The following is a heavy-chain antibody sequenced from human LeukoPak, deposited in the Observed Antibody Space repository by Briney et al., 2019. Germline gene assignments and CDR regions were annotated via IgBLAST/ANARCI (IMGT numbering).Heavy chain of an antibody. V-gene: IGHV1-2*06. Sequence: GASVKVSCKASGYTFTGYYMHWVRQAPGQGLEWMGRINPNSGGTNYAQKFQGRVTMTRDTSISTAYMELSRLRSDDTAVYYCARVSYYYDSTLYGYCGQGTLVTVSS. J-gene: IGHJ4*02. CDR2: INPNSGGT. CDR3: ARVSYYYDSTLYGY. CDR1: GYTFTGYY. D-gene: IGHD3-22*01.